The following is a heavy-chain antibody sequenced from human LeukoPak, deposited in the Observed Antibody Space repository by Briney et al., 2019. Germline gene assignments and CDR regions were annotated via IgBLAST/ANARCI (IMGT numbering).Heavy chain of an antibody. V-gene: IGHV3-23*01. CDR3: AKGAVTATRKFDY. CDR1: GFTFSIYS. Sequence: GGSLRLSCAASGFTFSIYSMSWVRQAPGKGLEWVSIISGTGAVTFYADSLKGRFTISRDNSKNTLYLQMNSLRDEDTAVYYCAKGAVTATRKFDYWGQGTLVTVSS. CDR2: ISGTGAVT. J-gene: IGHJ4*02. D-gene: IGHD2-21*02.